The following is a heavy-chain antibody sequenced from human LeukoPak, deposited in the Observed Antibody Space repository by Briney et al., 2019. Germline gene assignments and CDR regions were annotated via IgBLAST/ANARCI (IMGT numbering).Heavy chain of an antibody. CDR3: ARGPIAAAGSLYFDL. D-gene: IGHD6-13*01. CDR1: GGSISSSSYY. V-gene: IGHV4-39*01. J-gene: IGHJ2*01. Sequence: SETLSLTCTVSGGSISSSSYYWGWIRQPPGTGLEWIGSIYYSGSTYYNPSLKSRVTISVDTSKNQFSLKLSSVTAADTAVYYCARGPIAAAGSLYFDLWGRGTLVTVSS. CDR2: IYYSGST.